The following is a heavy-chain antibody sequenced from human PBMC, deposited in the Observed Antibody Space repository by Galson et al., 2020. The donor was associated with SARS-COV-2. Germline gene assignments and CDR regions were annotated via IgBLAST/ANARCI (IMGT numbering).Heavy chain of an antibody. V-gene: IGHV3-23*01. D-gene: IGHD4-17*01. J-gene: IGHJ4*02. Sequence: LSLTCPASGFTFSNNAMNWVRQTPGKGLEWVSAIGASGGSTYYADSVKGRFTISRDNSKYTLYLQMNSLRAEDTAVFYCTTDMGYGDYVDYFNYWGQGALVSVSS. CDR3: TTDMGYGDYVDYFNY. CDR2: IGASGGST. CDR1: GFTFSNNA.